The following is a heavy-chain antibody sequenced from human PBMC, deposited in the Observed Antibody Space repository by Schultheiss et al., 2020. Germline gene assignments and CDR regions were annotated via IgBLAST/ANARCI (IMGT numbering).Heavy chain of an antibody. Sequence: ASVKVSCKASGSTFTGYYMHWVRQAPGQGLEWMGWINPNSGDTNYAQKFQGRVTMTRDTSTSTASMELSSLRSEDTAVYYCARDYYDSSGPGGIWGQGTMVTVSS. CDR2: INPNSGDT. D-gene: IGHD3-22*01. J-gene: IGHJ3*02. CDR3: ARDYYDSSGPGGI. CDR1: GSTFTGYY. V-gene: IGHV1-2*02.